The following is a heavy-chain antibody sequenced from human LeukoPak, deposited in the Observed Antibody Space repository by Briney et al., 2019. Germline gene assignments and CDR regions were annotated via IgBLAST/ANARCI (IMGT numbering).Heavy chain of an antibody. V-gene: IGHV3-23*01. CDR2: ISGSGDST. J-gene: IGHJ4*02. CDR1: GFTFSNYA. Sequence: GGSLRLSCAASGFTFSNYAMRWVRQAPGKGLEWVSGISGSGDSTYYADSVKGRFTISRDNSKNTLYLQMNSLRAEDTAVYYCAKVSFGWLPNYFDYWGQGTLVTVSS. D-gene: IGHD3-9*01. CDR3: AKVSFGWLPNYFDY.